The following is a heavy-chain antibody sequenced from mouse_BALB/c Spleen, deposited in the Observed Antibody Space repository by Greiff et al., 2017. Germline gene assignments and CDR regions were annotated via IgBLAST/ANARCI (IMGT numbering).Heavy chain of an antibody. Sequence: EVQVVESGGGLVKPGGSLKLSCAASGFTFSSYAMSWVRQTPEKRLEWVASISSGGSTYYPDSVKGRFTISRDNARNILYLQMSSLRSEDTAMYYCARAYGNWYFDVWGAGTTVTVSS. CDR2: ISSGGST. CDR3: ARAYGNWYFDV. V-gene: IGHV5-6-5*01. D-gene: IGHD2-1*01. CDR1: GFTFSSYA. J-gene: IGHJ1*01.